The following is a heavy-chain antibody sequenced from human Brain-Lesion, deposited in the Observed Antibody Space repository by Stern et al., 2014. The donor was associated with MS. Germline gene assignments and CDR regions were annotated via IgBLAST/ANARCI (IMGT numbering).Heavy chain of an antibody. CDR2: IHYSGGT. J-gene: IGHJ4*02. Sequence: MQLVESGPGLVKPSQTLSLTCTVSGGSISSGDNYWSWIRQPPGKGPEWIGYIHYSGGTYFNPSLKSRATISADTSKNQLSLKLNSMTAADTAVYYCVRVPDYGDAFFDYWGQGILVTVSS. V-gene: IGHV4-30-4*01. D-gene: IGHD4-17*01. CDR3: VRVPDYGDAFFDY. CDR1: GGSISSGDNY.